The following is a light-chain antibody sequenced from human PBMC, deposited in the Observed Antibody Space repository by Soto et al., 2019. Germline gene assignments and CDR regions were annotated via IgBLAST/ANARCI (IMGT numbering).Light chain of an antibody. V-gene: IGKV3-20*01. CDR1: QSVSSNL. Sequence: EVELTQSPATLSVSPGERATLSCRASQSVSSNLLVWYQQHPGQAPRLLIYGASSRATGIPDRFSGSGSGTDFSLTIRRLEPDDFAVYYCQKYGNFWTFGQGTKVDIK. CDR2: GAS. J-gene: IGKJ1*01. CDR3: QKYGNFWT.